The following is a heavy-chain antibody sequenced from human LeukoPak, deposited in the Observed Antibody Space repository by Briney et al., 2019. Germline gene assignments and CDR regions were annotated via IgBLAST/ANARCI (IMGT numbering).Heavy chain of an antibody. CDR3: ARDRGYGDYDDY. V-gene: IGHV4-39*07. D-gene: IGHD4-17*01. CDR2: IYYSGST. CDR1: GGSISSSSYY. J-gene: IGHJ4*02. Sequence: SETLSLTCTVSGGSISSSSYYWGWIRQPPGKGLEWIGSIYYSGSTYYNPSLKSRATISVDTSKNQFSLKLSSVTAADTAVYYCARDRGYGDYDDYWGQGTLVTVSS.